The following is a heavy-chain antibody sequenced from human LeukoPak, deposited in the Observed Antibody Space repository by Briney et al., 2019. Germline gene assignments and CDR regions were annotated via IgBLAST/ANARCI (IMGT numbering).Heavy chain of an antibody. J-gene: IGHJ4*02. CDR2: ISGSGGST. Sequence: GGSLRLSCAASGFTFSSYAMSWVRQAPGKGLEWVSAISGSGGSTYYADSVKGRFTISRDNSKNTLYLQMDSLRAEDTAVYYCAKGATYYYDSSGYYSDYWGQGTLVTVSS. CDR3: AKGATYYYDSSGYYSDY. V-gene: IGHV3-23*01. CDR1: GFTFSSYA. D-gene: IGHD3-22*01.